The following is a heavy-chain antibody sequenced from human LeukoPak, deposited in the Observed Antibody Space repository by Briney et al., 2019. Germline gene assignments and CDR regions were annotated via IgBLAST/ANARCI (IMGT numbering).Heavy chain of an antibody. CDR2: INHSGST. D-gene: IGHD3-10*01. CDR3: AGIWFGELDYYYMDV. J-gene: IGHJ6*03. Sequence: SETLSLTCAVYGGSFSGYYWSWIRQPPGKGLEWIGEINHSGSTNYNPSLKSRVTMSVDTSKYQFSLKLSSVTAADTAVYYCAGIWFGELDYYYMDVWGKGTSVTVSS. V-gene: IGHV4-34*01. CDR1: GGSFSGYY.